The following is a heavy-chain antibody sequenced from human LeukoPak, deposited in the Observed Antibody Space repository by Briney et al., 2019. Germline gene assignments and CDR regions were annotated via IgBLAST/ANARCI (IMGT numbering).Heavy chain of an antibody. Sequence: PSETLSLTCTVSGGSISSYYWSWIRQPAGKGLEWISRIYTSGSTKYNPSLKSRVTMSVDTSKNHFSLKLSSVTAANTAVYYCARDAFGKRTTGDCWGQGTLVIVSS. CDR1: GGSISSYY. J-gene: IGHJ4*02. V-gene: IGHV4-4*07. CDR3: ARDAFGKRTTGDC. CDR2: IYTSGST. D-gene: IGHD1-1*01.